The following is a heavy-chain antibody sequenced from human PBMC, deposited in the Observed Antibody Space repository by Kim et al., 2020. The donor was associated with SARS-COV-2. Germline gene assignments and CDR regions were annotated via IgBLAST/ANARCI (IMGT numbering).Heavy chain of an antibody. D-gene: IGHD3-3*01. Sequence: GGSLRLSCAASGFTFSNYTMNWVRQAPGKGLEWVSCISRSSSYIYYADSVKGRFTISRDNAKNSLYLQMNSLRAEDTAVYYCARDSLTVFGVAPDVCDIRGQGTMVTVSS. CDR1: GFTFSNYT. CDR3: ARDSLTVFGVAPDVCDI. V-gene: IGHV3-21*01. J-gene: IGHJ3*02. CDR2: ISRSSSYI.